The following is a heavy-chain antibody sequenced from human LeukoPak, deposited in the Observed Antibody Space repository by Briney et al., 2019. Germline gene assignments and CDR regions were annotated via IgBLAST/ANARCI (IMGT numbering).Heavy chain of an antibody. CDR3: AKGNNDFWSGTRNFDY. V-gene: IGHV3-23*01. J-gene: IGHJ4*02. CDR2: ISGGGGST. CDR1: GFPLSDAW. Sequence: PGGSLRLSCAVSGFPLSDAWMNWVRQAPGKGLEWVSVISGGGGSTYYADSVKGRFTISRDNSKNTLYLQMNSLRAEDTAVYYCAKGNNDFWSGTRNFDYWGQGTLVTVSS. D-gene: IGHD3-3*01.